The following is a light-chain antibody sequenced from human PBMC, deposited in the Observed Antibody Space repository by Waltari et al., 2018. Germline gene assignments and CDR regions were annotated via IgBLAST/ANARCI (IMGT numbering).Light chain of an antibody. Sequence: QSALTQPASVSGSPGQSITISCTGTSSDIGSYNFVSWYQPHPGKAPKLMIYEGSKRPSGVSNRFSGSKSGNTASLTISGLQTEDEADYYCCSYAAGSSTYWVFGGGTKLTVL. J-gene: IGLJ3*02. V-gene: IGLV2-23*01. CDR1: SSDIGSYNF. CDR2: EGS. CDR3: CSYAAGSSTYWV.